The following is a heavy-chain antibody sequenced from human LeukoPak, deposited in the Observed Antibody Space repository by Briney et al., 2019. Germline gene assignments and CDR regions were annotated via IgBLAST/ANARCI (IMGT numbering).Heavy chain of an antibody. J-gene: IGHJ4*02. V-gene: IGHV3-43*02. Sequence: GGSLRLSCAASGFTFHNYAIHWGRQAPGKGLEWVSLTSGDGITTYFADSVKGRFTISRDNSKSSLFLQMNSLRTEDTALYYCARDRVYGGADYWGQGTLVTVSS. CDR3: ARDRVYGGADY. CDR1: GFTFHNYA. D-gene: IGHD5/OR15-5a*01. CDR2: TSGDGITT.